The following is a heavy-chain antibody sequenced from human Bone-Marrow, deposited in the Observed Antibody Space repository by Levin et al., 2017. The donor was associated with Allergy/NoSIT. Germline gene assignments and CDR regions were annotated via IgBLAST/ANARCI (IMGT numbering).Heavy chain of an antibody. CDR1: GYTFTGYY. V-gene: IGHV1-2*02. CDR2: INPNSGGT. J-gene: IGHJ5*02. CDR3: ARAGVFTVVTPGVWFDP. D-gene: IGHD4-23*01. Sequence: AASVKVSCKASGYTFTGYYMHWVRQAPGQGLEWMGWINPNSGGTNYAQKFQGRVTMTRDTSISTAYMELSRLRSDDTAVYYCARAGVFTVVTPGVWFDPWGQGTLVTVSS.